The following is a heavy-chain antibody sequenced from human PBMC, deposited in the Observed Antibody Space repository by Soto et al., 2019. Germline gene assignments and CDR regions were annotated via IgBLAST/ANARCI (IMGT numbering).Heavy chain of an antibody. Sequence: LSLTCTVSGGSISSGGYYWSWIRQHPGKGLEWIGYIYYSGSTYYNPSLKSRVTISVDTSKNQFSLKLSSVTAADTAVYYCAREILSYGSGSYPGDWGQGTLVTVSS. V-gene: IGHV4-31*03. D-gene: IGHD3-10*01. CDR2: IYYSGST. J-gene: IGHJ4*02. CDR3: AREILSYGSGSYPGD. CDR1: GGSISSGGYY.